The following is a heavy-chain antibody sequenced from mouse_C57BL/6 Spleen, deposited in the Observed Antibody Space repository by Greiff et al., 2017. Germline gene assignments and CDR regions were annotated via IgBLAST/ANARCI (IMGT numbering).Heavy chain of an antibody. Sequence: DVMLVESGGGLVKPGGSLKLSCAASGFTFSDYGMHWVRQAPEKGLEWVAYISSGSSTLYYADTVKGRFTISRDNAKNTLFLQMTSLRSEDTAMYYCARNYYGSSAFAYWGQGTLVTVSA. CDR3: ARNYYGSSAFAY. CDR1: GFTFSDYG. V-gene: IGHV5-17*01. J-gene: IGHJ3*01. D-gene: IGHD1-1*01. CDR2: ISSGSSTL.